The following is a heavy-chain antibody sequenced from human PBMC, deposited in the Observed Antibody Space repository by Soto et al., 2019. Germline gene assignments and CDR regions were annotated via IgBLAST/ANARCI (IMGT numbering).Heavy chain of an antibody. V-gene: IGHV4-4*02. CDR1: GDSVSSNNY. Sequence: SETLSLTCAVSGDSVSSNNYWTWVRQPPREGLEWIGEISHSGSAIYNPSLESRVTISLDKSRNHFSLILSSVTAADTAVYYWARTRANSQGDGGQGTLVTVS. CDR2: ISHSGSA. D-gene: IGHD5-18*01. CDR3: ARTRANSQGD. J-gene: IGHJ4*02.